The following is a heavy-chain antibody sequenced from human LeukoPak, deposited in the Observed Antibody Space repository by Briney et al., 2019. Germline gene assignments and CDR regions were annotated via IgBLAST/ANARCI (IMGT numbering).Heavy chain of an antibody. CDR1: GLDFTAYG. CDR3: ARHFHSAWFGF. CDR2: IYPGGSNG. V-gene: IGHV5-51*01. D-gene: IGHD5-18*01. Sequence: GEALKISCKCSGLDFTAYGIAWVRQVPGKGLEWRGNIYPGGSNGRYSPSFQGQVTMSADKSITTVYLQWSSLKASDPAIYYCARHFHSAWFGFWGQGSLVTVSS. J-gene: IGHJ4*02.